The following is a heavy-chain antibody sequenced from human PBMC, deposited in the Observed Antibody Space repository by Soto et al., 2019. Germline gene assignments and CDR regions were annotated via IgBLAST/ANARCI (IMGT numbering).Heavy chain of an antibody. CDR1: GGSISSGDYY. CDR2: IYYSGST. J-gene: IGHJ4*02. Sequence: SETLSLTCTVSGGSISSGDYYWSWIRQPPGKGLEWIGYIYYSGSTYYNPSLKSRVTISVDTSKNQFSLKLSSVTAADTAVYYCASRGYRYGTFFDYWGQGTLVTVSS. CDR3: ASRGYRYGTFFDY. D-gene: IGHD5-18*01. V-gene: IGHV4-30-4*01.